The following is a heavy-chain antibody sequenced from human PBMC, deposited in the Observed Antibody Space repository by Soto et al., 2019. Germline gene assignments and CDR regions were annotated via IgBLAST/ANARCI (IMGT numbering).Heavy chain of an antibody. CDR3: ARETPNYDSLTGYYEGRWFDP. CDR2: IIPILGIA. Sequence: QVQLVQSGAEVKKPGSSVKVSCKASGGTFSSYTISWVRQAPGQGLEWMGRIIPILGIANYAQKFQGRVTITADKSTSTAYMELSSLRSEDTAVDYCARETPNYDSLTGYYEGRWFDPWGQGTLVTVAS. V-gene: IGHV1-69*08. CDR1: GGTFSSYT. J-gene: IGHJ5*02. D-gene: IGHD3-9*01.